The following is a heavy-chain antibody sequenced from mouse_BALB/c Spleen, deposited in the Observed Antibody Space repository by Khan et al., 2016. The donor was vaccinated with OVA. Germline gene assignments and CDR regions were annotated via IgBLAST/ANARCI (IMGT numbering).Heavy chain of an antibody. CDR1: GYSFTSDYA. D-gene: IGHD1-1*01. Sequence: VQLKQSGPGLVKPSQSLSLTCTVTGYSFTSDYAWDWIRQFPGNKLGWVGYISYGGSTSYNPSLKSRIFLTRDTSKNQYFLQLKSVNTEDTDTYYCARKNYYGYAMDYWGQGTSVTVSA. V-gene: IGHV3-2*02. CDR2: ISYGGST. J-gene: IGHJ4*01. CDR3: ARKNYYGYAMDY.